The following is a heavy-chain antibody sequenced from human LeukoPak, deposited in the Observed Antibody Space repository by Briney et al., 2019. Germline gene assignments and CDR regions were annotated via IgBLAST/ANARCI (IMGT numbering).Heavy chain of an antibody. D-gene: IGHD4-17*01. Sequence: SETLSLTCTVSGGSISRYYWSWIRQPPRKGREWMGYISYNGITNYNPSLRSRVTISVDTSKNQFSLKLSSVTAADPAVFYCARHXGAXGXXXXDYWRHGTXVTVSS. CDR2: ISYNGIT. J-gene: IGHJ4*01. CDR1: GGSISRYY. CDR3: ARHXGAXGXXXXDY. V-gene: IGHV4-59*08.